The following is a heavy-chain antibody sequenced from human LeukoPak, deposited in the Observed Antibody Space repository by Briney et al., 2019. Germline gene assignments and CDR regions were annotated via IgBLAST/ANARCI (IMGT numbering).Heavy chain of an antibody. V-gene: IGHV4-39*07. CDR2: IYYSGST. CDR3: AGDRGITMVRGANWFDP. J-gene: IGHJ5*02. D-gene: IGHD3-10*01. CDR1: GGSISSSSYY. Sequence: SETLSLTCTVSGGSISSSSYYWGWIRQPPGKGLEWIGSIYYSGSTNYNPSPKSRVTISVDTSKNQFSLKLSSVTAADTAVYYCAGDRGITMVRGANWFDPWGQGTLVTVSS.